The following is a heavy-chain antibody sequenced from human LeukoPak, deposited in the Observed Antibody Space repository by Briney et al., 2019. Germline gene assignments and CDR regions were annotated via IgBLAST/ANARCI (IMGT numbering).Heavy chain of an antibody. CDR3: ARHNSLVVPAHSDY. Sequence: GESLKISCKGSGYSFTSYWIGWVRQMPGKGLEWMGIIYPGDSDTRYSPSFQGQVTISADKSISTAYLQWSSLKALDTAMYYCARHNSLVVPAHSDYWSQGTLVTVSS. CDR1: GYSFTSYW. D-gene: IGHD2-2*01. CDR2: IYPGDSDT. J-gene: IGHJ4*02. V-gene: IGHV5-51*01.